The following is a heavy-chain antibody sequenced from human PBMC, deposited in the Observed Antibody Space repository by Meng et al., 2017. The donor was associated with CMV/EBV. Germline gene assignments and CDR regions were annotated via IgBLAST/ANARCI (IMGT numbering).Heavy chain of an antibody. Sequence: ASVKVSCKASEYTFIDHHMHWVRQAPGQGLEWMGWINPYSGDTKYAQKFQGRVTMTRNTSISTAYMELSSLRSEDTAVYYCARGQGEYYYYGMDVWGQGTTVTVSS. CDR3: ARGQGEYYYYGMDV. V-gene: IGHV1-2*02. CDR1: EYTFIDHH. D-gene: IGHD3-16*01. CDR2: INPYSGDT. J-gene: IGHJ6*02.